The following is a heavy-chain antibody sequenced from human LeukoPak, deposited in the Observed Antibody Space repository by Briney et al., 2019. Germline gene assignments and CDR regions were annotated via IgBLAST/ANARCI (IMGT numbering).Heavy chain of an antibody. CDR2: IIAISGTA. J-gene: IGHJ5*02. Sequence: SSVNVSCKASGGTFSSYAISWVRQAPGPGREWMGRIIAISGTANYAQKFQGRVTITTDESTSTAYMELGSLRSEDTAVYCCASTHSSGWYDYWFDPCGQGTLVTVSS. CDR1: GGTFSSYA. CDR3: ASTHSSGWYDYWFDP. D-gene: IGHD6-19*01. V-gene: IGHV1-69*05.